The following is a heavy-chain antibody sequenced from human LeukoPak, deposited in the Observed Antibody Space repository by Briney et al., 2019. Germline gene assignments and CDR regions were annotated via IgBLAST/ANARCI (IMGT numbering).Heavy chain of an antibody. CDR1: GYTISSGYY. CDR2: INHSGST. D-gene: IGHD1-26*01. CDR3: ARGRVGATSLDY. V-gene: IGHV4-38-2*02. Sequence: SETLSLTCIVSGYTISSGYYWGWIRQPPGKGLEWIGEINHSGSTNYNPSLKSRVTISVDTSKNQFSLKLSSVTAADTAVYYCARGRVGATSLDYWGQGTLVTVST. J-gene: IGHJ4*02.